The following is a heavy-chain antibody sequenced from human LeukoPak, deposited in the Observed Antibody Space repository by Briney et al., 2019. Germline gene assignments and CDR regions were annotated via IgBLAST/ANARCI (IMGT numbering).Heavy chain of an antibody. D-gene: IGHD3-3*01. CDR2: IIPIFGTA. V-gene: IGHV1-69*05. Sequence: AASVKVSCKASGGTFSSYAISWVRQAPGQGLEWMGGIIPIFGTANYAQKFQDRVTIARDTSASTAYMELSSLRSEDMAVYYCARARYETRIWPKSRYDYYHYMDVWGKGTTVTVSS. J-gene: IGHJ6*03. CDR1: GGTFSSYA. CDR3: ARARYETRIWPKSRYDYYHYMDV.